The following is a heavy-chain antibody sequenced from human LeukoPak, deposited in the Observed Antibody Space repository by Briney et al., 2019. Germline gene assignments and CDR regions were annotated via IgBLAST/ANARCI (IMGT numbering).Heavy chain of an antibody. D-gene: IGHD1-7*01. J-gene: IGHJ4*02. Sequence: ASVKVSCKASGYTFTGYYMHWVRQAPGQGLEWMGWINPNSGGTNYAQKFQGRVTMTRDTSISTAYMELSRLRSDDTAVYYCAGGALGTGTTVRRDFDYWGQGTLVTVSS. CDR3: AGGALGTGTTVRRDFDY. V-gene: IGHV1-2*02. CDR2: INPNSGGT. CDR1: GYTFTGYY.